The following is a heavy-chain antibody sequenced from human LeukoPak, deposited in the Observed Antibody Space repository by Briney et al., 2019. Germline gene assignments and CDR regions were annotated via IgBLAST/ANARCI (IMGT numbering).Heavy chain of an antibody. J-gene: IGHJ4*02. Sequence: SETLSLTCTVSGGSISSYYWSWIRQPPGKGLEWIGYIYYSGSTNYNPSLKSRVTISVDTSKNQFSLKLSSVTAADTVVYYCARGVLGRVDCWGQGTLVTVSS. CDR2: IYYSGST. D-gene: IGHD2/OR15-2a*01. V-gene: IGHV4-59*01. CDR3: ARGVLGRVDC. CDR1: GGSISSYY.